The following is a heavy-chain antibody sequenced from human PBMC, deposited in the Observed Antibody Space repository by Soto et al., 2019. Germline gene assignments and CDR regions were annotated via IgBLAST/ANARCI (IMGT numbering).Heavy chain of an antibody. Sequence: SETLSLTCTVSGGSISSGDYYWSWIRQPPGKGLEWIGYVYYSGSTYYNPSLKSRVTISVDTSKNQFSLKLSSVTAADTAVYYCARQEYYGSGSYYWGQGTLVTVSS. J-gene: IGHJ4*02. D-gene: IGHD3-10*01. CDR3: ARQEYYGSGSYY. V-gene: IGHV4-30-4*01. CDR1: GGSISSGDYY. CDR2: VYYSGST.